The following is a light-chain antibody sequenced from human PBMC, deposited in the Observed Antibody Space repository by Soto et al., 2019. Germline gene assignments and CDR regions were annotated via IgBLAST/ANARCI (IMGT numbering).Light chain of an antibody. CDR2: DVS. V-gene: IGLV2-14*03. J-gene: IGLJ1*01. CDR3: SSYTTSSPLGV. CDR1: SSDVGGYEY. Sequence: QSALTQPASVSGSPGQSITISCTGTSSDVGGYEYVSWYQQHPGKAPKRIIYDVSDRPSGVSNRFSGSKSGNTASLAISGLQAEDEADYYCSSYTTSSPLGVFGTGTKLTVL.